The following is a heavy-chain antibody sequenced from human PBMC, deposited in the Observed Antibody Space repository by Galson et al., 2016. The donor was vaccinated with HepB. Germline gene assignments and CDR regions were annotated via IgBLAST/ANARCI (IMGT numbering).Heavy chain of an antibody. CDR3: ANSADFCSGDLCHSGVGRLDY. CDR2: INHRGST. V-gene: IGHV4-34*01. J-gene: IGHJ4*02. D-gene: IGHD2-21*01. Sequence: SETLSLTCTVSGGSFSGYNWTWIRQPPGKGLEWIGEINHRGSTNFNPSLKSRVTISVDTSKNQFSLKLTSVTAADTAVYFCANSADFCSGDLCHSGVGRLDYRGQGTLVTVSS. CDR1: GGSFSGYN.